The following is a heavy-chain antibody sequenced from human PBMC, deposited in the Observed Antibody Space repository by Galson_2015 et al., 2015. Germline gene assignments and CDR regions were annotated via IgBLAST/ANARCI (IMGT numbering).Heavy chain of an antibody. CDR1: GFTFSSYA. V-gene: IGHV3-23*01. CDR3: AKGREMATILSRWFDP. J-gene: IGHJ5*02. CDR2: ISGSGGST. Sequence: SLRLSCAASGFTFSSYAMSWVRQAPGKGLEWVSAISGSGGSTYYADSVKGRFTISRVNSKNTLYLQMNSLRAEDTAVYYCAKGREMATILSRWFDPWGQGTLVTVSS. D-gene: IGHD5-24*01.